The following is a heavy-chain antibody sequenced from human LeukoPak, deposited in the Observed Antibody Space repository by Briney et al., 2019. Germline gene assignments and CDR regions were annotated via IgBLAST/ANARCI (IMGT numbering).Heavy chain of an antibody. Sequence: SETLSLTCTVSGGSISSLYWTWIRQPPGKGLEWIGNIHNSGSTNYNPSLKSRVTISVDTAKNQFSLRLNSVTAADTAVYYCARLREDTTMEFDYWGQGTLVTVSS. J-gene: IGHJ4*02. V-gene: IGHV4-59*11. CDR3: ARLREDTTMEFDY. D-gene: IGHD5-18*01. CDR2: IHNSGST. CDR1: GGSISSLY.